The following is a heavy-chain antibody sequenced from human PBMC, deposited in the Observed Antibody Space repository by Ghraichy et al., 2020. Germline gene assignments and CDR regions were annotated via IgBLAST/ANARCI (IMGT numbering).Heavy chain of an antibody. CDR3: ARPYYYDSSGEDYYFDY. J-gene: IGHJ4*02. CDR2: IYYSGST. V-gene: IGHV4-39*01. D-gene: IGHD3-22*01. CDR1: GGSISSSSYY. Sequence: NLSLTCTVSGGSISSSSYYWGWIRQPPGKGLEWIGSIYYSGSTYYNPSLKSRVTISVDTSKNQFSLKLSSVTAADTAVYYCARPYYYDSSGEDYYFDYWGQGTLVTVSS.